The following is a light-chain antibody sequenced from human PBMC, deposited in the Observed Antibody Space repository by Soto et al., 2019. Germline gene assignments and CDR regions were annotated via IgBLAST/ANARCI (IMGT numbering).Light chain of an antibody. CDR1: SSNIGAGYD. CDR2: GNS. CDR3: QSYDSSLSGYVV. J-gene: IGLJ2*01. V-gene: IGLV1-40*01. Sequence: QSVLTQPPSVSGAPGQRVTISCTGSSSNIGAGYDVHWYQQLPGTAPKLLIYGNSNRPSGVPDRFSGSKSGTSACLAITGLQAEDVADYYCQSYDSSLSGYVVFGGGTKLTVL.